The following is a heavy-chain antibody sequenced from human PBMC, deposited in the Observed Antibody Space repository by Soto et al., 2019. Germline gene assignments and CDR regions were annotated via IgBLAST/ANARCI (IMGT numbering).Heavy chain of an antibody. CDR2: IKQDGSEK. J-gene: IGHJ3*02. Sequence: GGSLRLSCAASGFTFSSYWMSWVRQAPGKGLEWVANIKQDGSEKYYVDSVKGRFTISRDNAKNSLYLQMNSLRAEDTAAYYCARALRFLEWLSHNDAFDIWGQGTMVTVSS. CDR3: ARALRFLEWLSHNDAFDI. V-gene: IGHV3-7*01. CDR1: GFTFSSYW. D-gene: IGHD3-3*01.